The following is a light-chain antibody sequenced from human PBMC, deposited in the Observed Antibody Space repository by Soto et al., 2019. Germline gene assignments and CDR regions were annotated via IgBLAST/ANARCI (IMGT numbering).Light chain of an antibody. CDR1: SSDVGGYNY. J-gene: IGLJ1*01. V-gene: IGLV2-14*01. Sequence: QSVLTQPASVSGSPGQSITISCTGTSSDVGGYNYVSWYQQHPGKAPKLMIYDVSNRPSGVSNRFSGSKSGNTASLTISGLQAADEADYYCSSYTSSSTLPLYVFGTGTKVTVL. CDR3: SSYTSSSTLPLYV. CDR2: DVS.